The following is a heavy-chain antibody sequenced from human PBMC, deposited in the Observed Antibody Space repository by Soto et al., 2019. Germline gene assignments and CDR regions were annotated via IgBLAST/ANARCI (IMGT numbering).Heavy chain of an antibody. CDR1: GGTFSSYA. Sequence: QVQLVQSGAEVKKPGSSVKVSCKASGGTFSSYAISWVRHAPGQGLEWMGGIIPISGTANYAQKFQGRVTITADESTSTAYMELSSLRYEDTAVYYCARSQGSSTSLEIYYYYYYGMDVWGQGTTVTVSS. D-gene: IGHD2-2*01. J-gene: IGHJ6*02. V-gene: IGHV1-69*01. CDR3: ARSQGSSTSLEIYYYYYYGMDV. CDR2: IIPISGTA.